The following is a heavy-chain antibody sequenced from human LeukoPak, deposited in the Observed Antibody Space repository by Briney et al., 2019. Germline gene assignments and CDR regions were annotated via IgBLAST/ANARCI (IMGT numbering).Heavy chain of an antibody. CDR2: IYYSGST. J-gene: IGHJ4*02. CDR1: GGSISSSSYY. V-gene: IGHV4-39*01. Sequence: SETLSLTCTVPGGSISSSSYYWGWIRQPPGKGLEWIGRIYYSGSTYYNPSLKSRVTISVDTSKNQFSLKLSSVTAADTAVYYCARREHYDILTGYYDPFDYWGQGTLVTVSS. CDR3: ARREHYDILTGYYDPFDY. D-gene: IGHD3-9*01.